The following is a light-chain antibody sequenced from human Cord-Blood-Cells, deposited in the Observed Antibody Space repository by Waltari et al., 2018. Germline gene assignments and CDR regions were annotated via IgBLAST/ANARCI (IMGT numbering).Light chain of an antibody. CDR2: GAS. V-gene: IGKV3-15*01. J-gene: IGKJ5*01. CDR1: QSVRSN. CDR3: QQYNNCPPIT. Sequence: EIVMTHSPAPLSVSPGERATLSCRASQSVRSNLAWYQQKLWQAPTLLLYGASTRATCIPSRFSGSGSGREFTHSISSLQSEDFAVFYCQQYNNCPPITFGQGTRLEI.